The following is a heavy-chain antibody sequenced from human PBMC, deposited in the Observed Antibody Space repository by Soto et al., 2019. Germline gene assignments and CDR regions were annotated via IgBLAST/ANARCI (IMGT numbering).Heavy chain of an antibody. Sequence: QVQLQQWGAGLLKPSETLSLTCAVYGGSFSGYYWSWIRQPTGKGLEWIGEINHSGSTNYNPSLTSRFTISVDTSMNQFSQKLSSVTAADTAVYYCARPAGPNWFDPWGQGTLVTVSS. CDR1: GGSFSGYY. CDR2: INHSGST. J-gene: IGHJ5*02. CDR3: ARPAGPNWFDP. V-gene: IGHV4-34*01.